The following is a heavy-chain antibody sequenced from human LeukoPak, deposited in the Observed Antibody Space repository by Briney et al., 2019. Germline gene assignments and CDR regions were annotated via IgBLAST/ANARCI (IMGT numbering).Heavy chain of an antibody. CDR1: GFTFDDYA. CDR2: ISWNSGSI. D-gene: IGHD1-26*01. V-gene: IGHV3-9*01. Sequence: PGGSLRLSCAASGFTFDDYAMHWVRQAPGKGLEWVSGISWNSGSIGYADSVKGRFTISRDNAKNSLYLQMNSLRAEDTALYYCAKDQGGSYSPTLDYXXQGTLVTVSS. CDR3: AKDQGGSYSPTLDY. J-gene: IGHJ4*02.